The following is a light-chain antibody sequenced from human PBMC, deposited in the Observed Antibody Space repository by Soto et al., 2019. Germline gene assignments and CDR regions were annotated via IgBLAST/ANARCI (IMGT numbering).Light chain of an antibody. CDR3: QQHGNSPRT. CDR1: QNITNNY. Sequence: ATLPCRASQNITNNYVAWYQHRPGQAPRLLIYGASSRATGIPVRFSGSGSGTDFTLTISRLEPEDFAVYYCQQHGNSPRTFGQGTKVDIK. J-gene: IGKJ1*01. CDR2: GAS. V-gene: IGKV3-20*01.